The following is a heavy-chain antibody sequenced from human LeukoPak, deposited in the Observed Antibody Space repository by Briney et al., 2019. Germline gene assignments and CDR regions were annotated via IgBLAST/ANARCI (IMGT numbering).Heavy chain of an antibody. Sequence: GGSLRLSCVASGFTFSSYAMSWVRQAPGKGLEWVSAISGSGGSTYYADSVKGRFTISRDNSKNTLYLQMNSLRAEDTAVYYCAKEGLYYYDSSGYFDYWGQGTLVTVSS. J-gene: IGHJ4*02. D-gene: IGHD3-22*01. CDR1: GFTFSSYA. V-gene: IGHV3-23*01. CDR2: ISGSGGST. CDR3: AKEGLYYYDSSGYFDY.